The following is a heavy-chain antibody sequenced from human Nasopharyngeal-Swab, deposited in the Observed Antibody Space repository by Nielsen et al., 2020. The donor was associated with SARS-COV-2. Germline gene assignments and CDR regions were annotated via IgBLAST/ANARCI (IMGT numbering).Heavy chain of an antibody. CDR3: ARGQEDYYDSSGYSPFDY. D-gene: IGHD3-22*01. CDR1: GGTFSTYN. V-gene: IGHV1-69*13. Sequence: SVKVSCKASGGTFSTYNIAWVRQAPGQGLEWMGGITPIFGAPNYAPKFQGRVTISADEYTSTAYMEFISLRFEDAAVYYCARGQEDYYDSSGYSPFDYWGQGTLVTVSS. J-gene: IGHJ4*02. CDR2: ITPIFGAP.